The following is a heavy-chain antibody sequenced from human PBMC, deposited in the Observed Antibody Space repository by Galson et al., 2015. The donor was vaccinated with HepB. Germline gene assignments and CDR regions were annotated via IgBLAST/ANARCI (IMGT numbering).Heavy chain of an antibody. D-gene: IGHD3-9*01. V-gene: IGHV3-23*01. Sequence: SLRLSCAASGFTFSSYAMSWVRQAPGKGLEWVSAISGSGGSTYYADSVKGRFTISRDNSKNTLYLQMNSLRAEDTAVYYCAKGYRRYFDWFTTAAFEIWGQGTMVTVSS. J-gene: IGHJ3*02. CDR1: GFTFSSYA. CDR2: ISGSGGST. CDR3: AKGYRRYFDWFTTAAFEI.